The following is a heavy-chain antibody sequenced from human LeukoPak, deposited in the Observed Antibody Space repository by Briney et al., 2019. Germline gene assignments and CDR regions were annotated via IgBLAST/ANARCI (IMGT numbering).Heavy chain of an antibody. J-gene: IGHJ3*02. Sequence: SETLSLTCTVSGVSISSSNSYWGWIRQPPGKGLEWIGSIYYSGNTYYNPSLKSRVTISVDTSKNQFSLKLSSVTAADTAVYYCARSWIQLWRPQQAFDIWGQGTMVTVSS. CDR3: ARSWIQLWRPQQAFDI. D-gene: IGHD5-18*01. V-gene: IGHV4-39*07. CDR1: GVSISSSNSY. CDR2: IYYSGNT.